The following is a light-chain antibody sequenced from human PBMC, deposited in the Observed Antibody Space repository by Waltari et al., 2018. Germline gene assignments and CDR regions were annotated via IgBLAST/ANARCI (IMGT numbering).Light chain of an antibody. CDR1: NRDVGGYDS. Sequence: QSALTQPASVSGSPGQSITISCSGTNRDVGGYDSVSRYQHHPGKAPKLIIYDVTKGPSGVSNRFSGSKSGNTASLTISGLQAEDEADYYCSSYAGGNNLLFGGGTKVTVL. CDR2: DVT. V-gene: IGLV2-23*02. CDR3: SSYAGGNNLL. J-gene: IGLJ2*01.